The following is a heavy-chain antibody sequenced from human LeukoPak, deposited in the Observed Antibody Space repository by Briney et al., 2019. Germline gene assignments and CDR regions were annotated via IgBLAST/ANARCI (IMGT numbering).Heavy chain of an antibody. Sequence: GESLKISCKGSGYSFTSYWIGWVRQMPGKGLEWMGIIYPGDSDTRYSSSFQGQVTISADKSISTAYLQWSSLKASDTAMYYCVTYYYDSSGYYYLDYWGQGTLVTVSS. CDR2: IYPGDSDT. CDR1: GYSFTSYW. CDR3: VTYYYDSSGYYYLDY. D-gene: IGHD3-22*01. V-gene: IGHV5-51*01. J-gene: IGHJ4*02.